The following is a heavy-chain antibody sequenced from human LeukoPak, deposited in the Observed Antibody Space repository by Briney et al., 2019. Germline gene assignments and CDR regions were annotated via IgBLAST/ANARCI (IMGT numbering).Heavy chain of an antibody. Sequence: SETLSLTCAVYGGSFSGYYWSWIRQPPGKGLEWIGEINHSGSTNYNPSLKSRVTISVDTSKNQFSLKLSSVTAADTAVYYCARVAAGRGYPFDYWGQGTLVTVSS. V-gene: IGHV4-34*01. D-gene: IGHD6-13*01. CDR2: INHSGST. CDR1: GGSFSGYY. CDR3: ARVAAGRGYPFDY. J-gene: IGHJ4*02.